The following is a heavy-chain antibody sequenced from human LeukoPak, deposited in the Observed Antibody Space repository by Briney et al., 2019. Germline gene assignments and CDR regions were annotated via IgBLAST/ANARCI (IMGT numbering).Heavy chain of an antibody. J-gene: IGHJ4*02. CDR2: IFHSGRT. CDR3: ARPQVGATSGFDY. CDR1: GYSISGGYY. D-gene: IGHD1-26*01. V-gene: IGHV4-38-2*02. Sequence: SETLSLTCTVSGYSISGGYYWGWIRQSPGKGLEWIGSIFHSGRTYYNPSLKSRVTISVDTSKNQFSLALTSATDTDTAVHYCARPQVGATSGFDYWGQGTLVTVSS.